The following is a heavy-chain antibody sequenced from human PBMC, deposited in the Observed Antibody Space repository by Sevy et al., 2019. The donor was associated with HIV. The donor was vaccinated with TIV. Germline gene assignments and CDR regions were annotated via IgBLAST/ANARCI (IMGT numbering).Heavy chain of an antibody. V-gene: IGHV3-7*01. J-gene: IGHJ4*02. D-gene: IGHD1-26*01. CDR3: ARGVGLDC. Sequence: GGSLRLSCAASGFTFSPYWMTWVRQAPGKGLEWVANIRPDGSDKYYVDSGKGRFTISRDNAKNSLYLQMNSRRADDTAMYYCARGVGLDCWGQGALVTVSS. CDR2: IRPDGSDK. CDR1: GFTFSPYW.